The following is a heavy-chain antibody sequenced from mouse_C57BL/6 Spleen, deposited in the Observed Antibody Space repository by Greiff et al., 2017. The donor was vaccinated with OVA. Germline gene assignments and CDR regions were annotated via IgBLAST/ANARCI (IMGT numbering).Heavy chain of an antibody. J-gene: IGHJ1*03. D-gene: IGHD1-1*01. CDR1: GYTFTSYW. V-gene: IGHV1-53*01. Sequence: QVHVKQSGPELVKPGASVKLSCKASGYTFTSYWMHWVKQRPGQGLEWIGNINPSNGGTNYNEKFKSKATLTVDKSSSTAYMQLSSLTSEDSAVYYCATRAYGSSYDWYFDVWGTGTTVTVSS. CDR3: ATRAYGSSYDWYFDV. CDR2: INPSNGGT.